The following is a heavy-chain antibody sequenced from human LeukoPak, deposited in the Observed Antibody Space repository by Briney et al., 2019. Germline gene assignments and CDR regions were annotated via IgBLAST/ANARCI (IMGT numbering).Heavy chain of an antibody. CDR3: ARRNYYDSSGYSYYYYYMDV. Sequence: GESLKISCKGSGYSFTSYWIGWVRQMPGKGLEWMGIIYPGDSDTRYSPSFQGQVTISADKSISTAYLQWSSLKASDTAMYYCARRNYYDSSGYSYYYYYMDVWGKGTTVTVSS. V-gene: IGHV5-51*01. CDR2: IYPGDSDT. D-gene: IGHD3-22*01. CDR1: GYSFTSYW. J-gene: IGHJ6*03.